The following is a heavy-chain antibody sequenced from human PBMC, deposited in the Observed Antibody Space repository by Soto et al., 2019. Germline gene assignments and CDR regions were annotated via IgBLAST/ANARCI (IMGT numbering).Heavy chain of an antibody. CDR1: CGSYSSSIW. J-gene: IGHJ4*02. CDR2: IYHSGSK. CDR3: ARSVWGSTRCYADY. V-gene: IGHV4-4*02. D-gene: IGHD2-2*01. Sequence: QVQLQESGPGLVKPSGTLSLTCAVSCGSYSSSIWWCWVRHPPGKGLVWIGKIYHSGSKNDNPSLKIRVTISVDKSKNQFSLKLSSVTAADTAVYYCARSVWGSTRCYADYWGQGTLVTVSS.